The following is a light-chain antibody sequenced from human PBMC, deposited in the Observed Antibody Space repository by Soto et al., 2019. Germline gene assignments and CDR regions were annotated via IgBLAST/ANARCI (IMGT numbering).Light chain of an antibody. CDR1: SSDVGAYNY. Sequence: QSVLTQPPSSSGSPGQSVTISCTGTSSDVGAYNYVSWYQQHAGKAPTLAIYEVTKRPSGVPDRFSGSKSANTASLTVSLLQAEDEPDYYCSSFASRNTWVFGGGTKLTVL. CDR3: SSFASRNTWV. V-gene: IGLV2-8*01. J-gene: IGLJ3*02. CDR2: EVT.